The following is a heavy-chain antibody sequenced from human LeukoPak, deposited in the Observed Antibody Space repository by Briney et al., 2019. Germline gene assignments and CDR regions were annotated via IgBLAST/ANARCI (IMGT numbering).Heavy chain of an antibody. V-gene: IGHV4-39*01. CDR1: GVSISSSSYY. D-gene: IGHD2/OR15-2a*01. CDR3: ARLRIPRVWYFDL. J-gene: IGHJ2*01. CDR2: IYYSGST. Sequence: PSETLSLTCSGSGVSISSSSYYWGWIRQPPRKGLEWIVSIYYSGSTYYNPSLKSRVTISVDTSKNQFSLKLSSVTAADTAVYYCARLRIPRVWYFDLWGRGTLVTVSS.